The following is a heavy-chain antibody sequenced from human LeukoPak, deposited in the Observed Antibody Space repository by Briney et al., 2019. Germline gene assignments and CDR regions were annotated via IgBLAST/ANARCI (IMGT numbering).Heavy chain of an antibody. V-gene: IGHV4-30-2*01. CDR2: IHHSGST. CDR3: ARDISDSYYFDY. Sequence: SETLSLTCTVSGGSISSGTYYWTWIRQPPGKGLEWVGYIHHSGSTYYKPSLKSRVTISVDTSKNQFSLKLSSVTAADTAVYYCARDISDSYYFDYWGQGTLVTVSS. CDR1: GGSISSGTYY. D-gene: IGHD2-15*01. J-gene: IGHJ4*02.